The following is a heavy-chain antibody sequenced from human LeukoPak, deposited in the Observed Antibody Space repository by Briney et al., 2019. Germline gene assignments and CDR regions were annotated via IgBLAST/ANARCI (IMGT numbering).Heavy chain of an antibody. CDR2: ITSSSSSI. V-gene: IGHV3-21*01. CDR1: GFTFSSYA. D-gene: IGHD4/OR15-4a*01. J-gene: IGHJ4*02. Sequence: GGSLRLSCAASGFTFSSYAMSWVRQAPGKGLEWVSSITSSSSSIYSADSVKGRLTISRDNAKNSLYLEMNSLRDEDTAVYYCARDLAWGAYWGQGTLVTVSS. CDR3: ARDLAWGAY.